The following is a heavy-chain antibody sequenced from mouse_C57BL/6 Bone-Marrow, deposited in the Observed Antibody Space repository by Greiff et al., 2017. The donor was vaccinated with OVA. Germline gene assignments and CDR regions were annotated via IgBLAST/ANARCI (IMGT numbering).Heavy chain of an antibody. Sequence: QVQLQQPGAELVKPGASVKLSCKASGYTFTSYWMHWVKQRPGRGLEWIGRIDPNSGGTKYNEKFKSKATLTVDKPSSTAYMQISSLTSEDTAVYYSARPTGYWYFDVWGTGTTVTVSS. V-gene: IGHV1-72*01. D-gene: IGHD4-1*01. J-gene: IGHJ1*03. CDR1: GYTFTSYW. CDR2: IDPNSGGT. CDR3: ARPTGYWYFDV.